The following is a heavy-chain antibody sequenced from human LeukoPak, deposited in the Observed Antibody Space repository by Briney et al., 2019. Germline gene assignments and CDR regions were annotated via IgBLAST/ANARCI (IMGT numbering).Heavy chain of an antibody. V-gene: IGHV4-59*01. Sequence: SETLSLTCTVSGGSISSYYWSWIRQPPGRGLEWIGYIYYSGSTNYNPSLKSRVTISVDTSKNQFSLKLSSVTAADTAAYYCARVSSSGWYTRNYWYFDLWGRGTLVTVSS. CDR3: ARVSSSGWYTRNYWYFDL. CDR2: IYYSGST. CDR1: GGSISSYY. J-gene: IGHJ2*01. D-gene: IGHD6-19*01.